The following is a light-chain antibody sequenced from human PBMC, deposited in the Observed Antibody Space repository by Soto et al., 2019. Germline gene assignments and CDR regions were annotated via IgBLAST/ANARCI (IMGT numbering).Light chain of an antibody. CDR2: EVN. V-gene: IGLV2-8*01. CDR3: SSYAGSSNV. Sequence: QSVLTQPPSASGSPGQSVAISCTGTSSDVGGYNYVSWYQQHPGKAPKLMIYEVNKRPSGVPDRFSGSKSGNTVSLTVSGLQAEDEADCYCSSYAGSSNVFGSGTKVTVL. J-gene: IGLJ1*01. CDR1: SSDVGGYNY.